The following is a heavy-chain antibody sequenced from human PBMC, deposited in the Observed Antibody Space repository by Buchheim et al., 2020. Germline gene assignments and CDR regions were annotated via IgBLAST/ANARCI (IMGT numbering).Heavy chain of an antibody. V-gene: IGHV4-39*07. CDR3: ARTEYSSSYYYYYYGMDV. J-gene: IGHJ6*02. D-gene: IGHD6-6*01. Sequence: QLQLQESGPGLVKPSETLSLTCTVSGGSISSSSYYWGWIRQPPGKGLEWIGSIYYSGSNYYNPSLQMRVTISVDTSQNQFSLKLSSVTAADTAVYYCARTEYSSSYYYYYYGMDVWGQGTT. CDR2: IYYSGSN. CDR1: GGSISSSSYY.